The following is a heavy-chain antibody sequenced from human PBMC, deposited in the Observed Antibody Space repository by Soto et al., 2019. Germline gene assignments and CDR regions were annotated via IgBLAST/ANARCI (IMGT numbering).Heavy chain of an antibody. CDR3: AKSGYSYGPYYYGMDV. CDR2: ISWNSGSI. CDR1: GFTFDDYA. Sequence: SLRLSCAASGFTFDDYAMHWVRQAPGKGLEWVSGISWNSGSIGYADSVKGRFTISRDNAKNSLYLQMNSLRAEDTALYYCAKSGYSYGPYYYGMDVWGQGTTVTVSS. V-gene: IGHV3-9*01. J-gene: IGHJ6*02. D-gene: IGHD5-18*01.